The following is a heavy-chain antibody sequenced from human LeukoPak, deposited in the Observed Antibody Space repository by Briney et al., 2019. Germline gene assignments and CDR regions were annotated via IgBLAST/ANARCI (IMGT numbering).Heavy chain of an antibody. CDR2: IYHSGRT. Sequence: SETLSLTCTVSGDSITTYYWNWIRQPPGKGLEWTGYIYHSGRTNYNLSLKSRVTISVDTSKNQFSLKLISVTAADTAVYYCARAPAVAGGTFDIWGQGTMVTVSS. J-gene: IGHJ3*02. V-gene: IGHV4-59*01. D-gene: IGHD6-19*01. CDR3: ARAPAVAGGTFDI. CDR1: GDSITTYY.